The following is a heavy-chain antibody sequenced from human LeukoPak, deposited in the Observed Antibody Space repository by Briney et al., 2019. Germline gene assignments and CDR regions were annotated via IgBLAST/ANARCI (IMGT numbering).Heavy chain of an antibody. CDR1: GGSISSGGYY. J-gene: IGHJ4*02. D-gene: IGHD2-2*01. CDR3: ASGVPAATSYFDY. V-gene: IGHV4-30-2*01. Sequence: SETLSLTCTVSGGSISSGGYYWRWLRQPPGKGLEWIGYIYHSGSTYYNPSLKSRVTISVDRSKNQFSLKLSSVTAADTAVYYCASGVPAATSYFDYWGQGTLVTVSS. CDR2: IYHSGST.